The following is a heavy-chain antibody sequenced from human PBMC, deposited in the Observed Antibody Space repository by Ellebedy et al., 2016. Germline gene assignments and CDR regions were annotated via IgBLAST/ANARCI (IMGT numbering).Heavy chain of an antibody. CDR1: GFSLTTNAVV. Sequence: SGPTLVKPTQTLTLTCTFSGFSLTTNAVVVGWVRQPPGKALEWLAFTYGNDDKRYSPSLRSRLTITRDTSKNQVLLTMTNMDPADTGTYYCAHRTTVTSVDYWGQGIQVTVSS. D-gene: IGHD4-11*01. J-gene: IGHJ4*02. CDR2: TYGNDDK. V-gene: IGHV2-5*01. CDR3: AHRTTVTSVDY.